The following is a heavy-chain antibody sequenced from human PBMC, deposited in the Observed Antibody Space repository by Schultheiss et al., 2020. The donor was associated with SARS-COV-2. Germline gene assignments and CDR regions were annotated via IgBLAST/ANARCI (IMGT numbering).Heavy chain of an antibody. CDR1: GYTFTGYY. J-gene: IGHJ6*02. D-gene: IGHD2-21*02. Sequence: SVKVSCKASGYTFTGYYMHWVRQAPGQGLEWMGRIIPILGIANYAQKFQGRVTITADKSTSTAYMEPSSLRSEDTAVYYCASRSAYCGGDCYDLDYYYYGMDVWGQGTTVTVSS. V-gene: IGHV1-69*02. CDR2: IIPILGIA. CDR3: ASRSAYCGGDCYDLDYYYYGMDV.